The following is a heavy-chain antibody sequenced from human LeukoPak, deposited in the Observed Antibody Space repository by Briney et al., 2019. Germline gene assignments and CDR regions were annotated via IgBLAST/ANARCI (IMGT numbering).Heavy chain of an antibody. J-gene: IGHJ4*02. V-gene: IGHV3-30*18. Sequence: GRSLRLSCAASGFTFSSYGMHRVRQAPGKGLEWVAVISYDGSNKYYADSVKGRFTISRDNSKNTLYLQMNSLRAEDTAVYYCAKDGDCSGYYWYYFDYWGQGTLVTVSS. CDR3: AKDGDCSGYYWYYFDY. D-gene: IGHD3-22*01. CDR1: GFTFSSYG. CDR2: ISYDGSNK.